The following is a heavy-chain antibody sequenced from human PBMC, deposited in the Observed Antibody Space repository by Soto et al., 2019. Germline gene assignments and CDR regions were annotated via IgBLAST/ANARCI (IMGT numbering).Heavy chain of an antibody. CDR3: ARAPLTAMGIGQYYYYYYGMDV. CDR1: GGTFSSYA. D-gene: IGHD5-18*01. V-gene: IGHV1-69*06. CDR2: IIPIFGTA. Sequence: ASVKVSCKASGGTFSSYAISWVRQAPGQGLEWMGGIIPIFGTANYAQKFQGRVTITADKSTSTAYMELSSLRSEDTAVCYCARAPLTAMGIGQYYYYYYGMDVWGQGTTVTVSS. J-gene: IGHJ6*02.